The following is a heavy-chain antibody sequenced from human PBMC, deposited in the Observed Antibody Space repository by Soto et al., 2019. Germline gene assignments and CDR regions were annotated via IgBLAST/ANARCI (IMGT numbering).Heavy chain of an antibody. D-gene: IGHD3-22*01. CDR2: IYHGDSDT. CDR1: GYRFTTYL. V-gene: IGHV5-51*01. CDR3: ARHKGHDDYDSSANLDD. Sequence: PGESLKISCTVSGYRFTTYLIGWVRQMPWKGLEWMVIIYHGDSDTRYSPSFQGKVTISAEKSIFTASLKWTSLKASDTAVYFCARHKGHDDYDSSANLDDWGQGTLVTVSS. J-gene: IGHJ4*02.